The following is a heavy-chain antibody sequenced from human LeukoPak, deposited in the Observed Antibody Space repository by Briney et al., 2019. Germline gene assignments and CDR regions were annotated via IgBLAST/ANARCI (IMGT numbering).Heavy chain of an antibody. V-gene: IGHV4-39*07. CDR1: GGSISSSSYY. CDR2: IYYSGST. CDR3: ARASGDYVWFDP. Sequence: PSETLSLTCTVSGGSISSSSYYWGWIRQPPGKGLEWIGTIYYSGSTYYNPSLKSRVTISVDTSKNQFSLKLSSVTAADTAVYYCARASGDYVWFDPWGQGTLVTVSS. J-gene: IGHJ5*02. D-gene: IGHD4-17*01.